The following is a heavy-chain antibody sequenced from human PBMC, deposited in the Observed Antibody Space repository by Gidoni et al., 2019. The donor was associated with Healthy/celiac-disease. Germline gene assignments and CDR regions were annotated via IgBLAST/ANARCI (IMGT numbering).Heavy chain of an antibody. Sequence: EVQLVESGGGLVKPGGSLRLSCAASGFTFSSYSMNWVRQAPGKGLEWGSSISSSSSYIYYADSVKGRFTISRDNAKNSLYLQRNSLRAEDTAVYYCAGRRDGYYDYWGQGTLVTVSS. J-gene: IGHJ4*01. V-gene: IGHV3-21*01. CDR2: ISSSSSYI. CDR3: AGRRDGYYDY. CDR1: GFTFSSYS.